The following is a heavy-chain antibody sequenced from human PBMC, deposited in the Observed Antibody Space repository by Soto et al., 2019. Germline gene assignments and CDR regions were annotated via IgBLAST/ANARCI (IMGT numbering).Heavy chain of an antibody. CDR1: GYSFTSYW. V-gene: IGHV5-51*01. J-gene: IGHJ3*02. CDR2: IYPGDSDT. Sequence: EVQLVQSGAEMKKPGESLKISCKGSGYSFTSYWIAWLRQMPGKGLEWMGVIYPGDSDTTYSPSFQGQVAISADNSIRTAYLQWSSLKASDTAMYYCARRAQLSYGRAFDIWGQGTMVTVSS. D-gene: IGHD4-17*01. CDR3: ARRAQLSYGRAFDI.